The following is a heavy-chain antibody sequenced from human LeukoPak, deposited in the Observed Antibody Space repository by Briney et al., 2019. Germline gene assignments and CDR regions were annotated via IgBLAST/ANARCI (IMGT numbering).Heavy chain of an antibody. D-gene: IGHD6-19*01. CDR1: GVSISSDGYS. CDR2: IYHSGTT. CDR3: ARGFGSGWYLGAFHM. J-gene: IGHJ3*02. V-gene: IGHV4-30-2*01. Sequence: SQTLSLTCAVSGVSISSDGYSWSWIRQPPGKGLEWIGYIYHSGTTYYNPSLKSRVTILVDRSKTQFSLKLSSVTAADTAVYYCARGFGSGWYLGAFHMWGQGTMVTVSS.